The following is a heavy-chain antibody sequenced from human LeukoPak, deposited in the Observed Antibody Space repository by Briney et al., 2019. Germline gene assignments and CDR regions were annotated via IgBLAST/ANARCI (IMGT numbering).Heavy chain of an antibody. CDR2: INTNTGDP. V-gene: IGHV7-4-1*02. J-gene: IGHJ4*02. Sequence: ASVKVSCKASGYTFSSYTMNWVRQAPGQGLEWMGWINTNTGDPTYAQGFTGRFVFSLDTSVSTAYLQISSLKADDTAVYYCATLGIDDYWAQGTLVTVSS. D-gene: IGHD7-27*01. CDR3: ATLGIDDY. CDR1: GYTFSSYT.